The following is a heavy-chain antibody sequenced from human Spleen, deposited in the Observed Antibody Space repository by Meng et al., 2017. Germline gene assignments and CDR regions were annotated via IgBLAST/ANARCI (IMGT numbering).Heavy chain of an antibody. J-gene: IGHJ5*02. CDR2: IFRSGRT. CDR1: GGSINSDNW. CDR3: ARWVSRGTSWFDP. Sequence: QVQLLESGPGLVKPSGTLSLTCAVSGGSINSDNWWSWVRQPPGKGLEWVGEIFRSGRTNYNPSLKSRVTISVDKSKNQFSLKLSSVTAADTAVYYCARWVSRGTSWFDPWGQGTLVTVSS. D-gene: IGHD2-2*01. V-gene: IGHV4-4*02.